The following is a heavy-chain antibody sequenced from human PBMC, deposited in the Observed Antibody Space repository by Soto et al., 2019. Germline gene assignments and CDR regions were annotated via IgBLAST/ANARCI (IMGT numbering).Heavy chain of an antibody. Sequence: GGSLRLSCAASGFTFSGSAMHWVRQASGKGLEWVGRIRSKANSYATAYAASVKGRFTISRDDSRNTAYLQMNSLKTEDTAVYYCTRADYTVTPRCWGQGTLVTVSS. D-gene: IGHD4-17*01. J-gene: IGHJ4*02. V-gene: IGHV3-73*01. CDR3: TRADYTVTPRC. CDR1: GFTFSGSA. CDR2: IRSKANSYAT.